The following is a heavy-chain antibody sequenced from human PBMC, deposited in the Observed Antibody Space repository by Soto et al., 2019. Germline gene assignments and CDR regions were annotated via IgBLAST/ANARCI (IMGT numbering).Heavy chain of an antibody. V-gene: IGHV4-30-4*01. Sequence: SETLSLTCTVSGGSIRNGDYSWGWIRQPPGKGLEWIGYVYYSGTTYSHPSLNSRVSISVETSENQFSLRLTSVTAADTAVYYCVTVNLVGAAYYFDYWGPGPLVTFSS. CDR2: VYYSGTT. CDR3: VTVNLVGAAYYFDY. D-gene: IGHD1-26*01. CDR1: GGSIRNGDYS. J-gene: IGHJ4*02.